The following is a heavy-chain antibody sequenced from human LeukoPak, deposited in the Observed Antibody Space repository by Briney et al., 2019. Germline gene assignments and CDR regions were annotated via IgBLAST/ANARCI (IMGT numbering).Heavy chain of an antibody. D-gene: IGHD1-1*01. Sequence: GASVKVSCKASGYTFTGYYMHWVRQAPGQGLGWMGWINPNSGGTNYAQKFQGRVTMTRDTSISTAYMELSRLRSDDTAVYYCAAWGTTGTTLHYYYGMDVWGQGTTVTVSS. CDR2: INPNSGGT. CDR3: AAWGTTGTTLHYYYGMDV. J-gene: IGHJ6*02. CDR1: GYTFTGYY. V-gene: IGHV1-2*02.